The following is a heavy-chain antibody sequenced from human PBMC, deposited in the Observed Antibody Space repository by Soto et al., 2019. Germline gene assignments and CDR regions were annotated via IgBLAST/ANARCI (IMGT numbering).Heavy chain of an antibody. J-gene: IGHJ4*02. Sequence: GGSLRLSCAASGFTFSSYAMTWVRQAPGKGLEWVSGISGSGGSTYYADSVKGRFTISRDNSKNTLYLQMNSLRAEDTAVYYCAKDRIAAVGCFDYWGQGTRVTVSS. D-gene: IGHD6-13*01. CDR1: GFTFSSYA. V-gene: IGHV3-23*01. CDR2: ISGSGGST. CDR3: AKDRIAAVGCFDY.